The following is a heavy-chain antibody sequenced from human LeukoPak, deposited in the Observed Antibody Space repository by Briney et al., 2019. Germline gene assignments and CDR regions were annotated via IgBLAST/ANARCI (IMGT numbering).Heavy chain of an antibody. CDR1: GFTFSSYW. J-gene: IGHJ4*02. D-gene: IGHD3-3*01. Sequence: GGSLRLSCAASGFTFSSYWMSWVRQAPGKGLEWVANIKQDGSEKYYVDSVKGRFTVSRDNAKNSLYLQMNSLRAEDTAVYYCARGSPEYYDFWSGYYLNYWGQGTLVTVSS. V-gene: IGHV3-7*03. CDR3: ARGSPEYYDFWSGYYLNY. CDR2: IKQDGSEK.